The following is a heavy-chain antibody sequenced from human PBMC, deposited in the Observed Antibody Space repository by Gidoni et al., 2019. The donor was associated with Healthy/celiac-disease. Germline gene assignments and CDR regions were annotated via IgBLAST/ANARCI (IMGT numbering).Heavy chain of an antibody. Sequence: LRLSCAASGFTFSSYGMHWVRQAPGKGLEWVAVIWYDGSNKYYADSVKARFTISRDNSKNTLYLQMNSLRAEVTAVYYCARAFSAGVAVARYWGQGTLVTVSS. CDR3: ARAFSAGVAVARY. CDR2: IWYDGSNK. J-gene: IGHJ4*02. D-gene: IGHD6-19*01. CDR1: GFTFSSYG. V-gene: IGHV3-33*01.